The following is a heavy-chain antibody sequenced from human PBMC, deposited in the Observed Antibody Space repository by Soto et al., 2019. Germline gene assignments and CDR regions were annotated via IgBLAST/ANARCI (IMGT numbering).Heavy chain of an antibody. D-gene: IGHD4-17*01. Sequence: SETLSLTCTVSGDSISSYYWSWIRQPPGKGLEWIGYIYYSGSTNYNPSLKSRVTISVDTSKNQFSLKLSSVTAADTAVYYCARSNGDYEDYWSQGTLVTVSS. J-gene: IGHJ4*02. CDR3: ARSNGDYEDY. V-gene: IGHV4-59*01. CDR1: GDSISSYY. CDR2: IYYSGST.